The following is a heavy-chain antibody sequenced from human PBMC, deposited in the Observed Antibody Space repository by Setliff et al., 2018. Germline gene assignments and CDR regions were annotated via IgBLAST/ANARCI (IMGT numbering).Heavy chain of an antibody. CDR3: ALSRPPDFWSGYTHFDY. J-gene: IGHJ4*01. CDR1: GGSISSASYY. V-gene: IGHV4-61*09. CDR2: IYTSWSS. Sequence: PSETLSLTCTVSGGSISSASYYWSWIRQPAGKGLEWIGHIYTSWSSNYNPSLKSRVTISVDTSKNQFSLKLSSVTAADTAVYYCALSRPPDFWSGYTHFDYWGQGTLVTVS. D-gene: IGHD3-3*01.